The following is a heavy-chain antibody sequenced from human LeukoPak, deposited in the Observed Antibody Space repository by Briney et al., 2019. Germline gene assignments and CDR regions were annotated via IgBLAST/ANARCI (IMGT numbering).Heavy chain of an antibody. J-gene: IGHJ4*02. D-gene: IGHD2-2*01. CDR1: GYTFTSYA. CDR3: ATSLGYCSSTSCYEMGY. Sequence: ASVNVSCKASGYTFTSYAMHWVRQAPGQRLEWMGWINAGNGNTKYSQKFQGRVTITRDTSASTAYMELSSLRSEDTAVYYCATSLGYCSSTSCYEMGYWGQGTLVTVSS. V-gene: IGHV1-3*01. CDR2: INAGNGNT.